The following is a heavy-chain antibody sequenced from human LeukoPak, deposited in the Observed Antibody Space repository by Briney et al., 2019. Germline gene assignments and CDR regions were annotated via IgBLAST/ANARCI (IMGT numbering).Heavy chain of an antibody. CDR3: AREGSSSSYFDY. J-gene: IGHJ4*02. D-gene: IGHD6-6*01. CDR2: IYYSGST. Sequence: SETLSLTCTVSGGSISSHYWSWIRLPPGKGLEGIGYIYYSGSTNYNPSLKSRVTISVDTSKNQFSLKLSSVTAADTAVYYCAREGSSSSYFDYWGQGTLVTVSS. CDR1: GGSISSHY. V-gene: IGHV4-59*11.